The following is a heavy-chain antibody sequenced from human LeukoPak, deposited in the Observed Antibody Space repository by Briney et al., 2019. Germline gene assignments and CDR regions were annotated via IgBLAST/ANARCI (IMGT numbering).Heavy chain of an antibody. CDR1: GFTVNNKY. D-gene: IGHD6-25*01. Sequence: GGSLRLSCAASGFTVNNKYMNWVRQAPGKGLEWVSVISSGDSTYYADSVKGRFTISRDNSKNTLYLQMNSLRVEDTAVYYCGRDLIGTAASWDSWGQGTLVTVSS. CDR2: ISSGDST. J-gene: IGHJ4*02. V-gene: IGHV3-53*01. CDR3: GRDLIGTAASWDS.